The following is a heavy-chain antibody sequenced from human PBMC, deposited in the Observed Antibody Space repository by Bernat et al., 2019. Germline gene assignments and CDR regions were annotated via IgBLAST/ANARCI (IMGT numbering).Heavy chain of an antibody. CDR3: ARTDYYDSSGPDY. Sequence: QVQLVESGGGVVQPGRSLRLSCAASGFTFSSYALHWVRQAPGKGLEWVAVISYDGSNKYYADSVKGRFTISRDNSKNTLYLQMNSLGAEDTAVYYCARTDYYDSSGPDYWGQGTLVTVSS. CDR2: ISYDGSNK. D-gene: IGHD3-22*01. V-gene: IGHV3-30-3*01. CDR1: GFTFSSYA. J-gene: IGHJ4*02.